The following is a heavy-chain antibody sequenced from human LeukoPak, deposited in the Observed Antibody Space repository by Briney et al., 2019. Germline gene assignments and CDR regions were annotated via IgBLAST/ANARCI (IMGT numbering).Heavy chain of an antibody. CDR3: ASAYGGGDCYNYDAFDT. CDR2: IYSGGST. J-gene: IGHJ3*02. D-gene: IGHD2-21*02. Sequence: GGSLRLSCAASGFTVSSNYMSWVRRAPGTGLEWVSVIYSGGSTYYADSVKGRFTISRDNSKNTLYLQMNSLRAEDTAVYYCASAYGGGDCYNYDAFDTGAQGTRATVPS. V-gene: IGHV3-53*01. CDR1: GFTVSSNY.